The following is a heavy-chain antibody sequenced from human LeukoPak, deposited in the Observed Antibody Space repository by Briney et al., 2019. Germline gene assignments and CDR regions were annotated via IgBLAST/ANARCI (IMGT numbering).Heavy chain of an antibody. CDR1: GGSLSSSSYY. CDR3: ARHIAAAGTN. CDR2: IYYSGSA. J-gene: IGHJ4*02. D-gene: IGHD6-13*01. V-gene: IGHV4-39*01. Sequence: SETLSLTCTVSGGSLSSSSYYWGWIRQPPGKGRECIGSIYYSGSAYYDTSRKSRVTIYVDNSKNQLSKKLSSVAAADTAVYYCARHIAAAGTNWGQGTLVTVSS.